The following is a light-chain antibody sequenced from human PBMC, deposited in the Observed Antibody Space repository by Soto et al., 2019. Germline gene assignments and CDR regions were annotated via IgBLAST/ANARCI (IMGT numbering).Light chain of an antibody. V-gene: IGKV1-5*01. CDR1: QSLSGS. CDR2: DAS. CDR3: QHYNSYSEA. J-gene: IGKJ1*01. Sequence: DFQVTQFPSTLSAPVGERVTITCRASQSLSGSLAWYQQKPGKAPHLLIYDASTLEDGVPSRFSGSGSGTEFTLTISSLQPDDFATYYCQHYNSYSEAFGQGTKVDNK.